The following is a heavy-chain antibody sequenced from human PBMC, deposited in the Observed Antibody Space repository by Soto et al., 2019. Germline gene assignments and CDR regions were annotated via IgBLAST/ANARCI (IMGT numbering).Heavy chain of an antibody. CDR1: GFTFSTYG. J-gene: IGHJ4*02. V-gene: IGHV3-33*01. D-gene: IGHD1-26*01. Sequence: QVQLVESGGGVVQPGRSLRLSCAASGFTFSTYGMHWVRQAPGTGLEWVAVIWYDGSNKYYADSVKGRFTISRDNSKNTLYLQMHSLRAEDTAVYYCAADWEHFFHYWGQGTLVTVSS. CDR3: AADWEHFFHY. CDR2: IWYDGSNK.